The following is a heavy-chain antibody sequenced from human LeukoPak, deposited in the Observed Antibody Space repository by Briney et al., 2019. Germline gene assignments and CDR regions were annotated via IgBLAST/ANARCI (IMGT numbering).Heavy chain of an antibody. CDR2: MNPNSGNT. D-gene: IGHD3-16*01. Sequence: GASVKVSCKASGYTFTSYDINWVRQATGQGLEWMGWMNPNSGNTGYAQKFQGRVTITRNTSISTAYMELSSLRSEDTAVYYCARRWGFGPFNWFDPWGQGTLVTVSS. J-gene: IGHJ5*02. CDR1: GYTFTSYD. CDR3: ARRWGFGPFNWFDP. V-gene: IGHV1-8*03.